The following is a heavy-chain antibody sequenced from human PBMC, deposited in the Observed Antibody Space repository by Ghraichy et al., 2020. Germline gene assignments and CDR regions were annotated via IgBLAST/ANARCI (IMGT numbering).Heavy chain of an antibody. CDR1: GGSISSYY. Sequence: SETLSLTCTISGGSISSYYWSWLRQPPGKGLEWIGHIQYSGSTSYNPSLQSRVTISVDTSKNQFSLNLTSVTAADTAVYYCARYRMASVMDFDGWGQGTLVTVSS. D-gene: IGHD5-24*01. J-gene: IGHJ4*02. CDR2: IQYSGST. V-gene: IGHV4-59*01. CDR3: ARYRMASVMDFDG.